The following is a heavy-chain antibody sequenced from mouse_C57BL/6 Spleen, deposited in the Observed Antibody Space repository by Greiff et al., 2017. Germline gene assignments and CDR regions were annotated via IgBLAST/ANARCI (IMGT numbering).Heavy chain of an antibody. Sequence: ESGPGLVKPSQSLSLTCSVTGYSITSGYYWNWIRQFPGNKLEWMGYISYDGSNNYNPSLKNRISITRDTSKNQFFLKLNSVTTEDTATYYCAGTGPYYAMDYWGQGTSVTVSS. CDR1: GYSITSGYY. D-gene: IGHD4-1*01. CDR3: AGTGPYYAMDY. J-gene: IGHJ4*01. V-gene: IGHV3-6*01. CDR2: ISYDGSN.